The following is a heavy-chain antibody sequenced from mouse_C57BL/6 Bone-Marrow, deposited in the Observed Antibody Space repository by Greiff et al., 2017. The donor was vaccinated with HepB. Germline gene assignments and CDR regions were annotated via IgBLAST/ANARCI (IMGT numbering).Heavy chain of an antibody. CDR2: IYPGSGNT. D-gene: IGHD2-1*01. CDR3: ARESTMVSREGFAY. J-gene: IGHJ3*01. V-gene: IGHV1-76*01. CDR1: GYTFTDYY. Sequence: QVQLQQSGAELVRPGASVKLSCKASGYTFTDYYINWVKQRPGQGLEWIARIYPGSGNTYYNEKFKGKATLTAEKSSSTAYMQLSSLTSEDSAVYFCARESTMVSREGFAYWGQGTLVTVSA.